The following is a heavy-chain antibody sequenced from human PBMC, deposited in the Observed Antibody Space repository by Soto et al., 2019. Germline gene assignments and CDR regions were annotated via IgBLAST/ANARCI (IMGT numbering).Heavy chain of an antibody. D-gene: IGHD3-10*01. CDR1: GGSFSGYY. J-gene: IGHJ4*02. CDR2: INHSGST. CDR3: ARASRSYGSGSSIDY. Sequence: SETLSLTCAVYGGSFSGYYWSWIRQPPGKGLEWIGEINHSGSTNYNPSLKSRVTISVDTSKNQFSLKLSSVTAADTAVYYCARASRSYGSGSSIDYWGQGTLVTVPQ. V-gene: IGHV4-34*01.